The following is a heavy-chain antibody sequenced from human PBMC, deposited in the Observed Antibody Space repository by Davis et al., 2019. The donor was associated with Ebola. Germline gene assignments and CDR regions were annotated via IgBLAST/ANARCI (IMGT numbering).Heavy chain of an antibody. V-gene: IGHV4-59*02. J-gene: IGHJ4*02. CDR2: IHYSDNP. CDR1: GASVSSSNS. Sequence: PSETLSLTCTVSGASVSSSNSWGWVRQPPGKGPEWIGYIHYSDNPEYNPSLGTRVSISVYTSRNQFSLNLTSVTAADTAIYYCTLGAGWLTDYWGQGALVTVSS. CDR3: TLGAGWLTDY. D-gene: IGHD6-19*01.